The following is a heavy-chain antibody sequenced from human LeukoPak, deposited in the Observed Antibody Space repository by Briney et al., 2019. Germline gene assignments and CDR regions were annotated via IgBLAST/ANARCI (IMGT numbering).Heavy chain of an antibody. CDR1: GYTFTSYG. J-gene: IGHJ1*01. CDR3: ATDGSLVCTSSSCPTFQH. V-gene: IGHV1-18*01. Sequence: ASVKVSCKASGYTFTSYGIIWVRQAPGQGLEWMGWISAYNGNTNYAQKVQGRVTMTTDTSTSTAYMELRSLRSDDTAVYYCATDGSLVCTSSSCPTFQHWGQGTLVTVSS. CDR2: ISAYNGNT. D-gene: IGHD2-2*01.